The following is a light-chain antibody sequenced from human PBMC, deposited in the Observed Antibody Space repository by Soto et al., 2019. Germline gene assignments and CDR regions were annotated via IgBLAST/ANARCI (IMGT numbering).Light chain of an antibody. CDR1: QSVLYSANDENY. CDR3: QQYYTTPWA. J-gene: IGKJ1*01. V-gene: IGKV4-1*01. Sequence: DIVMTQSPASLAVSLGERATINYKSSQSVLYSANDENYLAWYQQKPGQPPKLLIYWASTRESGVPDRFSGSGSRTDFTLTISSLQAEDVAVYYCQQYYTTPWAFGQGTKVEI. CDR2: WAS.